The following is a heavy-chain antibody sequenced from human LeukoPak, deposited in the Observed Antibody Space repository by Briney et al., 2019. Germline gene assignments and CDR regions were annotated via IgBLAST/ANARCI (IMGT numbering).Heavy chain of an antibody. D-gene: IGHD5-12*01. CDR1: GGSISSGGYY. Sequence: PSETLSVTCTVSGGSISSGGYYWSWIRQHPGKGLEWIGYIYYSGSTYYNPSLKSRVTISVDTSKNQFSLKLSSVTAADTAVYYCARGGDIVSGDYWGQGTLVTVSS. J-gene: IGHJ4*02. CDR2: IYYSGST. V-gene: IGHV4-31*03. CDR3: ARGGDIVSGDY.